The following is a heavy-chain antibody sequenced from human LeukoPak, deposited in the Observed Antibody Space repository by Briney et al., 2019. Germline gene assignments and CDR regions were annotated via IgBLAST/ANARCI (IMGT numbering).Heavy chain of an antibody. CDR3: ARDSLFSGSIAAAGIIDY. D-gene: IGHD6-13*01. CDR2: INPNSGVT. J-gene: IGHJ4*02. CDR1: GYTFTGYY. Sequence: ASVKVSCKASGYTFTGYYIHWVRQAPGQGLEWMGWINPNSGVTNYAQKFQGRVTMTRDTSISTAYMELSRLRSDDTAVYYCARDSLFSGSIAAAGIIDYWGQGTLVTVSS. V-gene: IGHV1-2*02.